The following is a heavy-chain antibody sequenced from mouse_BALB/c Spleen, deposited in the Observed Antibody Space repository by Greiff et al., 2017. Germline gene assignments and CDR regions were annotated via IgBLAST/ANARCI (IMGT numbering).Heavy chain of an antibody. CDR1: GFTFSDYY. CDR3: ARGLFYYFDY. CDR2: ISDGGSYT. Sequence: EVKLMESGGGLVKPGGSLKLSCAASGFTFSDYYMYWVRQTPEKRLEWVATISDGGSYTYYPDSVKGRFTISRDNAKNNLYLQMSSLKSEDTAMYYCARGLFYYFDYWGQGTTLRVSS. V-gene: IGHV5-4*02. D-gene: IGHD1-3*01. J-gene: IGHJ2*01.